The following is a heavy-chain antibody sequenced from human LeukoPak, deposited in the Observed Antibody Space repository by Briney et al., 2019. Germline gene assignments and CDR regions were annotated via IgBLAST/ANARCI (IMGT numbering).Heavy chain of an antibody. CDR2: ISGSGGST. Sequence: GGSLRLSCAASGFTFSSYAMSWVRQAPGKGLEWVSAISGSGGSTYYADSVKGRFTISRDNSKNTLYLQMSSLRAEDTAVYYCAKDQFGGSGWYYFDYWGQGTLVTVSS. CDR1: GFTFSSYA. D-gene: IGHD6-19*01. CDR3: AKDQFGGSGWYYFDY. V-gene: IGHV3-23*01. J-gene: IGHJ4*02.